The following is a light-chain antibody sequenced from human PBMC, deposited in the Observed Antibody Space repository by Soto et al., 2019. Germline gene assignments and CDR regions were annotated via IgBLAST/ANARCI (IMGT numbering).Light chain of an antibody. CDR1: QGISSY. J-gene: IGKJ1*01. CDR3: QQYYSFPRT. V-gene: IGKV1D-8*01. CDR2: AAS. Sequence: VIWMTQSPSLLSASTGDRVTISCLMSQGISSYLAWYQQKPGKAPELLIYAASTLQSGVPSRFSGSGSGTDFTLTISCLQSEDFATYYCQQYYSFPRTFGQGTKVDNK.